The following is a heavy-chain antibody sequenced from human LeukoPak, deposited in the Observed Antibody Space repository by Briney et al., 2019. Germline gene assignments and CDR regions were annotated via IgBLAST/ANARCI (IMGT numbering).Heavy chain of an antibody. CDR3: ARGDYGDYL. D-gene: IGHD4-17*01. CDR1: GFTFSSYS. V-gene: IGHV3-21*01. Sequence: PGGSLRLSCAASGFTFSSYSMNWVRQAPGKGLEWVSSISSSYIYYADSVKGRFTISRDNAKNSLYLQMNSLRAEDTAVYYCARGDYGDYLWGQGTLVTVSS. J-gene: IGHJ4*02. CDR2: ISSSYI.